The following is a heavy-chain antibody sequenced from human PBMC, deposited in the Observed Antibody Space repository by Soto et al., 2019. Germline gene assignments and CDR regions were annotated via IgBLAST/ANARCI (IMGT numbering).Heavy chain of an antibody. D-gene: IGHD5-18*01. Sequence: SVKVSCKGSGGPLRSYSISWVRQAPGQGLEWMGGIIPIFGTANYAQKFQGRVTITADESTSTAYIELSSLRSEDTAVYYCARRGYSYGSDYWGQGTLVTSPQ. CDR1: GGPLRSYS. V-gene: IGHV1-69*13. CDR3: ARRGYSYGSDY. CDR2: IIPIFGTA. J-gene: IGHJ4*02.